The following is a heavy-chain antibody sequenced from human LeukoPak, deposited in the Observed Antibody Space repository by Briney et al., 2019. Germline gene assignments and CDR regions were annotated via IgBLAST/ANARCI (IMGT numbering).Heavy chain of an antibody. CDR2: IRYDGSNK. V-gene: IGHV3-30*02. Sequence: GGSLRLSCAASGFTFSSYGMHWVRQAPGKGLEWVAFIRYDGSNKYYADSVKGRFTISRDNSKNTLYLQMNSLRAEDTAVYYCAKSFSGGSCYCHFDNWGQGTLVTVSS. D-gene: IGHD2-15*01. J-gene: IGHJ4*02. CDR3: AKSFSGGSCYCHFDN. CDR1: GFTFSSYG.